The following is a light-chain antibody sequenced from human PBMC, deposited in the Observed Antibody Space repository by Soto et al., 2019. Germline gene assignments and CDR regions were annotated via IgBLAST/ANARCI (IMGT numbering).Light chain of an antibody. J-gene: IGLJ1*01. CDR3: SSYSSTTTYV. Sequence: QPALTQPPSVSGSPGQSVTISCTGTSSDIGGYNHVSWYQQPPGTAPKVMIYEVNDRPSGVPDRFSGSKSGNTASLTISGLQAEDEADYYCSSYSSTTTYVFGTGTKLTVL. CDR1: SSDIGGYNH. CDR2: EVN. V-gene: IGLV2-18*02.